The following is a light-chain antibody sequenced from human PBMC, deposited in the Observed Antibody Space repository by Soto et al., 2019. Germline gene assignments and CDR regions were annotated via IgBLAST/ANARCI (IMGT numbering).Light chain of an antibody. V-gene: IGKV1-5*01. J-gene: IGKJ4*01. Sequence: DIHMTQSPSSVSASVGYRVIITCGASERISPWLAWYQQKPGKAPKLLXYDASSLESGVPSRFSGSGSGTEFTLTISSLQPDDFTTYYCQQYYSYSPLTFGGGTKVDIK. CDR1: ERISPW. CDR2: DAS. CDR3: QQYYSYSPLT.